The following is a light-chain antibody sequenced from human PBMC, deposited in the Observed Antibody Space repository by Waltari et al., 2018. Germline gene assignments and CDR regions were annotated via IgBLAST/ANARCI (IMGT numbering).Light chain of an antibody. J-gene: IGKJ5*01. CDR3: QQRSNWPST. Sequence: EIVLTQSPATLSLSPGERATLSCRASQSVSSYLACYQPKPGQAPRLLIYDASNRATGIPARFSGSGSGTAFTLTISSLELEDFAVYYCQQRSNWPSTFGQGTRLEIK. CDR2: DAS. CDR1: QSVSSY. V-gene: IGKV3-11*01.